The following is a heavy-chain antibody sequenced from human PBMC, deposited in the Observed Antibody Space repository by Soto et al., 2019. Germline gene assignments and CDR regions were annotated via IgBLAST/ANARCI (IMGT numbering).Heavy chain of an antibody. V-gene: IGHV4-39*01. CDR3: ATNYAYYYYYGMDV. CDR2: IYYSGST. D-gene: IGHD4-4*01. J-gene: IGHJ6*02. CDR1: GGCISSRSYS. Sequence: ETLSLACTVSGGCISSRSYSWGWIRQPPGKGLEWIGSIYYSGSTYYNPSLKSRVTISVDTSKNQFSMKLSSVTAADTAVYYCATNYAYYYYYGMDVWGQGTTVTVSS.